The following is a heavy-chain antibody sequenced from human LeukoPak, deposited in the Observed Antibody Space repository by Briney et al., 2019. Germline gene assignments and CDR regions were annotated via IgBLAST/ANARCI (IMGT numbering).Heavy chain of an antibody. CDR1: GGSISSYY. V-gene: IGHV4-59*01. CDR2: IYYSGST. CDR3: ARDQEWEPLDV. Sequence: SETLSLTCTVSGGSISSYYWSWIRQPPGKGLEWIGYIYYSGSTNYIPSLKSRVTISVDTSKNQFSLKLSSVTAADTAVYYCARDQEWEPLDVWGQGTTVTVSS. J-gene: IGHJ6*02. D-gene: IGHD1-26*01.